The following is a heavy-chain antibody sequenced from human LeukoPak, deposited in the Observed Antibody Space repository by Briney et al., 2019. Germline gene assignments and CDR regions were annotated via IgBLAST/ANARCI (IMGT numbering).Heavy chain of an antibody. CDR2: INTDGSRT. CDR1: GFTFSSYW. J-gene: IGHJ5*02. D-gene: IGHD3-22*01. CDR3: ARVDDTSGQNWFDP. Sequence: GGSLRLSCAASGFTFSSYWMHWVRQAPGKGLVWVSRINTDGSRTNYADSVKGRFTISRDNPKNTLYLQMNSLRADDTAVYYCARVDDTSGQNWFDPWGQGTLVTVSS. V-gene: IGHV3-74*01.